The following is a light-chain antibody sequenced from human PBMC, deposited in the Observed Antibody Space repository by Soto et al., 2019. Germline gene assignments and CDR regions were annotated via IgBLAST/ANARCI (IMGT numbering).Light chain of an antibody. Sequence: EIVLTQSPATLSLSPGERATLSCRASQSVSSYLAWYQQKPGQAPRLLIYDASNRATGIPARFSGSGSGTDFTPTITSLGPEDFAVYYCQKRSNWPIPFGKGKRLEI. CDR1: QSVSSY. CDR2: DAS. CDR3: QKRSNWPIP. J-gene: IGKJ5*01. V-gene: IGKV3-11*01.